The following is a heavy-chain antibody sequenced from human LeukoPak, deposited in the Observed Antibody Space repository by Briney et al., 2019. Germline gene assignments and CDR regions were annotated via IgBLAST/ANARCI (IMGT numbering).Heavy chain of an antibody. CDR2: ISRTSGNI. D-gene: IGHD3-10*01. CDR1: GFPFSSYA. Sequence: GGSLRLSCAASGFPFSSYAMNWVRQAPGKGLEWVSSISRTSGNIYYADSVKGRFTISRDNAKNSLYLQMNSLRAEDTAVYYCAREGYYGAFGIWGQGTVVTVSS. J-gene: IGHJ3*02. V-gene: IGHV3-21*01. CDR3: AREGYYGAFGI.